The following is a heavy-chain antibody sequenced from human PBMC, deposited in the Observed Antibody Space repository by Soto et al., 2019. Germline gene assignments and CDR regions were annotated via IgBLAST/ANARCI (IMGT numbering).Heavy chain of an antibody. Sequence: GGALRLPCAASWFTFSGSAMHWVRQASGKGLEWVGRIRSKANSYATAYAASVKGRFTISRDDSKNTAYLQMNSLKTEDTAVYYCTGHCRGGSGNWGQGSLVTVSS. D-gene: IGHD2-15*01. CDR3: TGHCRGGSGN. V-gene: IGHV3-73*01. CDR1: WFTFSGSA. J-gene: IGHJ4*02. CDR2: IRSKANSYAT.